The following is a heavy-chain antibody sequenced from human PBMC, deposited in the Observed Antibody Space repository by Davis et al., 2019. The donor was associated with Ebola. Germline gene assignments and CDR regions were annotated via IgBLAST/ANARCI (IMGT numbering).Heavy chain of an antibody. CDR3: ARARYYYGRGRLDP. Sequence: SETLSFTCAVYGGSFSGYYWSWIRQPPGKGLEWIGYIYYSGSTNYNPSLKSRVTISVDTSKNQFSLKLSSVTAADTAVYYCARARYYYGRGRLDPWGQGTLVTVSS. V-gene: IGHV4-59*12. CDR1: GGSFSGYY. J-gene: IGHJ5*02. D-gene: IGHD3-10*02. CDR2: IYYSGST.